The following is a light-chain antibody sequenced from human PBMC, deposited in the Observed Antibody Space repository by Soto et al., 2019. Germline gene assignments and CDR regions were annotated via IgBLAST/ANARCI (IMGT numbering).Light chain of an antibody. V-gene: IGLV2-8*01. J-gene: IGLJ1*01. CDR2: EVS. Sequence: QSALTQPPSASGSPGQSVTISCTGTSSDVGGYNYVSWYQQHPDKAPKLMIYEVSKRPSGVPDRFSGSKSGNTASLTVSGLHSEDEADYYCSSYTISNTLPFVFGTGTKLTVL. CDR3: SSYTISNTLPFV. CDR1: SSDVGGYNY.